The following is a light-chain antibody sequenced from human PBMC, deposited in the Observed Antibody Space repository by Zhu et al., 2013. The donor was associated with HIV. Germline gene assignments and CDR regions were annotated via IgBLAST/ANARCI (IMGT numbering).Light chain of an antibody. Sequence: DIQLTQSPSFLSASVGDRVTITCWASQGISSYLAWYQQKPGKAPKLLIYAASTLQSGVPSRFSGSGSGTEFTLTISSLQPDDFATYYCQQYNSYSCSFGQGTKLEIK. CDR3: QQYNSYSCS. V-gene: IGKV1-9*01. J-gene: IGKJ2*04. CDR2: AAS. CDR1: QGISSY.